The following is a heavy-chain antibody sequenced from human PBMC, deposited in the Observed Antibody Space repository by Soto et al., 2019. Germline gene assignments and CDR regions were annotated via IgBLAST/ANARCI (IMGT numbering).Heavy chain of an antibody. CDR3: AKTPRGGDYGDWYFDL. J-gene: IGHJ2*01. D-gene: IGHD4-17*01. V-gene: IGHV3-23*04. Sequence: EVQLVESGGGLVQPGGSLRLSCADSEFTFSTSGMTWVRLPPGRGLDSVSAINPSGSGTFYADSMKGRFTISRDNFKNTLYLQMNSLRVDDTAIYYCAKTPRGGDYGDWYFDLWGRGTLVTVSS. CDR2: INPSGSGT. CDR1: EFTFSTSG.